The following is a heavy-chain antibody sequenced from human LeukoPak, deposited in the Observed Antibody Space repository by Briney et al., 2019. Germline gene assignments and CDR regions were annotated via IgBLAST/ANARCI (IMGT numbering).Heavy chain of an antibody. Sequence: GESLKISCKGSGYSFTSYWTGWVRQMPGKGLEWMGIIYPGDSDTRYSPSFQGQVTISADKSISTAYLQWSSLKASDTAMYYCARIYDSSGGPGAFDIWGQGTMVTVSS. CDR1: GYSFTSYW. CDR2: IYPGDSDT. D-gene: IGHD3-22*01. V-gene: IGHV5-51*01. J-gene: IGHJ3*02. CDR3: ARIYDSSGGPGAFDI.